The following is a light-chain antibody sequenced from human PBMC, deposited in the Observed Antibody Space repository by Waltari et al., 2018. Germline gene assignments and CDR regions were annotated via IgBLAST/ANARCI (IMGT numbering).Light chain of an antibody. CDR1: SSDVGSYNY. V-gene: IGLV2-23*01. J-gene: IGLJ3*02. CDR3: CSYAGSGTWV. CDR2: EGS. Sequence: QSALTQPASVSGSPGQSITISCTGTSSDVGSYNYVSWYQQHPGKAPKVMMYEGSKRHAGVFNRFSGSKSGNTVSVTISGLQAEKEADYYCCSYAGSGTWVFGGGTKLTVL.